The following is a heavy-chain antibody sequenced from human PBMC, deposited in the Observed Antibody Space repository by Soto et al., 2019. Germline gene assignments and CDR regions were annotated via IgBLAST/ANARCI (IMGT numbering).Heavy chain of an antibody. CDR1: GESFIGYY. Sequence: QVHLQQWGAGLLKPSETLSLTCAVYGESFIGYYWTWIRQPPGKGLEWIGEINHRGSANYNPSLKSRGTITVDTTNHQFSLKLSSVTATDTSVYYCERTDLVTTNCFDPWGQGTLVTVSS. V-gene: IGHV4-34*02. CDR3: ERTDLVTTNCFDP. D-gene: IGHD5-12*01. J-gene: IGHJ5*02. CDR2: INHRGSA.